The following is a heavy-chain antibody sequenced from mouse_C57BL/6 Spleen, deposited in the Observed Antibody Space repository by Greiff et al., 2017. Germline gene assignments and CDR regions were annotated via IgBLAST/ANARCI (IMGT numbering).Heavy chain of an antibody. CDR1: GYSITSGYY. CDR2: ISYDGSN. J-gene: IGHJ2*01. D-gene: IGHD2-4*01. CDR3: ARRRAMITFDY. Sequence: EVQRVESGPGLVKPSQSLSLTCSVTGYSITSGYYWNWIRQFPGNKLEWMGYISYDGSNNYNPSLKNRISITRDTSKNQFFLKLNSVTTEDTATYYCARRRAMITFDYWGQGTTLTVAS. V-gene: IGHV3-6*01.